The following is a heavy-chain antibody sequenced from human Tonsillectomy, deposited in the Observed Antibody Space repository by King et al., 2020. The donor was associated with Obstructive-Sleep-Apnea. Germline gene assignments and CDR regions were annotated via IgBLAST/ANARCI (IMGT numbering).Heavy chain of an antibody. CDR1: GFTFGDYA. D-gene: IGHD2-21*02. CDR3: TRGGLAYCGGDCSLAEYFQH. Sequence: DVQLVESGGGLVKPGRSLRLSCTASGFTFGDYAMSWFRQAPGKGLEWVGFIRSKAYGGTTEYAASVKGRFTISRDDSKSIAYLQMNSLKTEDTAVYYCTRGGLAYCGGDCSLAEYFQHWGQGTLVTVSS. J-gene: IGHJ1*01. CDR2: IRSKAYGGTT. V-gene: IGHV3-49*05.